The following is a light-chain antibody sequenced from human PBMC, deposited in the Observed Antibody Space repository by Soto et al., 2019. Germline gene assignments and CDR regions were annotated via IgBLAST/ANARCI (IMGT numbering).Light chain of an antibody. CDR3: QVWESSGDQVV. J-gene: IGLJ2*01. Sequence: SYELTQTSSVSVAPGQTAKITCGGNNIGSKSVHWYQQKAGQAPVLVVHDDSDRPSGIPERFSGSNSANTATLTISRVEAGDEDDYYCQVWESSGDQVVFAGGTKLTVL. CDR2: DDS. V-gene: IGLV3-21*02. CDR1: NIGSKS.